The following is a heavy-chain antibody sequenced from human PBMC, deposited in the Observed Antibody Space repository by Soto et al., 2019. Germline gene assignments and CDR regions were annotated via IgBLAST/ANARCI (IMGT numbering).Heavy chain of an antibody. D-gene: IGHD3-10*01. Sequence: GGSLRLSCAASGFTFSSYAMSWVRQAPGKGLEWVSAISGSGGSTYYADSVKGRFTISRDNSKNTLYLQMNSLRAEDTAVYYCAKDYNSWGLTMVYFDYWGQGTLVTVSS. V-gene: IGHV3-23*01. CDR3: AKDYNSWGLTMVYFDY. CDR2: ISGSGGST. CDR1: GFTFSSYA. J-gene: IGHJ4*02.